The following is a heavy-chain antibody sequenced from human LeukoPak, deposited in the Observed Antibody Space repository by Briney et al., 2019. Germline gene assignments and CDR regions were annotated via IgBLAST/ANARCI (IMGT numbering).Heavy chain of an antibody. D-gene: IGHD2-2*02. CDR2: INPNSGGT. J-gene: IGHJ3*02. Sequence: ASVKVSCKASGYTFTGYYMHWVRQAPGQGLEWMGWINPNSGGTNYAQKFQGRVIMTRDTSISTAYMELSRLRSDDTAVYYCARDNAYCSSTSCYKMGAFDIWGQGTMVTVSS. CDR1: GYTFTGYY. V-gene: IGHV1-2*02. CDR3: ARDNAYCSSTSCYKMGAFDI.